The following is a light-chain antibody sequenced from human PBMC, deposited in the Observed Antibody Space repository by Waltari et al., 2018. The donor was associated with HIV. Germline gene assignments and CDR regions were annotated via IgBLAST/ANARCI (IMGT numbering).Light chain of an antibody. CDR1: QSLLFTNGYNY. V-gene: IGKV2-28*01. CDR2: MGA. J-gene: IGKJ1*01. CDR3: MQALQTPWT. Sequence: DIVMTQSPVSLPVTSGEPASISCRSSQSLLFTNGYNYLDWYLQKPGQSPQLLIYMGALRAPGVPDRFSGSGSGTDFTLKISRVEAGDVGVYYCMQALQTPWTFGQGTKVEI.